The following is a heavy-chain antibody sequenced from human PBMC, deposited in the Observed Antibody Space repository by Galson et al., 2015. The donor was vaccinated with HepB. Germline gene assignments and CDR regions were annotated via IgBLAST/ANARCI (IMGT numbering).Heavy chain of an antibody. CDR2: IIPIFGTA. CDR1: GGTFSSYA. D-gene: IGHD4-23*01. J-gene: IGHJ4*02. Sequence: SVKVSCKASGGTFSSYAISWVRQAPGQGLEWMGGIIPIFGTANYAQKFQGRVTITADESTSTAYMELSSLRSEDTAVYYCATGELPGRMTTVVRTDYWGQGTLVTVSS. CDR3: ATGELPGRMTTVVRTDY. V-gene: IGHV1-69*13.